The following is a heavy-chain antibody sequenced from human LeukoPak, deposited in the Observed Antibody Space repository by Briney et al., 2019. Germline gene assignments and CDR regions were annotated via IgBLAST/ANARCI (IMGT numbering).Heavy chain of an antibody. V-gene: IGHV3-7*01. CDR1: GYSISSGYY. Sequence: ETLSLTCAVSGYSISSGYYWGWIRQPPGKGLEWVANINQGGSVKYYVDSVKGRFTISRDDAKNSLYVQMNSLRDEDTAVYYCARVGYSGWNLEYWGQGTLVTVSS. CDR3: ARVGYSGWNLEY. D-gene: IGHD5-12*01. J-gene: IGHJ4*02. CDR2: INQGGSVK.